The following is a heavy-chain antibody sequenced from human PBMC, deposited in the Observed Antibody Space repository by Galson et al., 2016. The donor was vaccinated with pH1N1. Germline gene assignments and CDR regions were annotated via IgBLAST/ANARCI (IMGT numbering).Heavy chain of an antibody. Sequence: PALVTPTQTLTLTCNLTGFSLITPAVGVVWIRQPPGKALEWLALIYWNDDTLYSPSLKSRLTITKDTSKTQVVLTLTDMAPVDTATYYCARIGPSPSGYYHISGYYVYHAFDIWGQGTMVTVSS. J-gene: IGHJ3*02. V-gene: IGHV2-5*01. CDR3: ARIGPSPSGYYHISGYYVYHAFDI. D-gene: IGHD3-22*01. CDR2: IYWNDDT. CDR1: GFSLITPAVG.